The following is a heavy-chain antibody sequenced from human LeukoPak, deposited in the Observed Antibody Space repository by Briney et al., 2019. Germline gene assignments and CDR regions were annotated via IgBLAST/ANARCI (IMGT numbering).Heavy chain of an antibody. CDR1: GDSISPYY. CDR3: ARHYVFVRGGSSFDY. J-gene: IGHJ4*02. V-gene: IGHV4-59*08. CDR2: FFYRGST. D-gene: IGHD3-16*01. Sequence: SETLSLTCTVSGDSISPYYWSWIRQPPGKGLEWVGYFFYRGSTNYNASLKSRVTISLDTSKNQFSLKVTSVTAADTAMYYCARHYVFVRGGSSFDYWGQGTLVTVSS.